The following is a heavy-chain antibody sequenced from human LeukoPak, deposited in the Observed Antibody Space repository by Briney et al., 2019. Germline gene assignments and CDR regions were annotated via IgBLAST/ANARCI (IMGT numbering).Heavy chain of an antibody. J-gene: IGHJ5*02. CDR1: GFTFSSYA. Sequence: GGSLRLSCAASGFTFSSYAMHWVRQAPGKGLEYVSAISSNGGSTYYANSVKGRFTIFRDNSKNTLYLQMGSLRAEDMAVYYCARDGGSSSLWFDPWGQGTLVTVSS. CDR2: ISSNGGST. V-gene: IGHV3-64*01. CDR3: ARDGGSSSLWFDP. D-gene: IGHD6-6*01.